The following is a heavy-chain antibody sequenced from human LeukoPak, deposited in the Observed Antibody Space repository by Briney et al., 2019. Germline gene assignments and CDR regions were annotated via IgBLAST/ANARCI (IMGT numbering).Heavy chain of an antibody. CDR1: GFTFSSYT. Sequence: PGGSLRLSCAASGFTFSSYTMHWVRQTPGKGLEWVAVISYDGSDEYYADSVKGRFTISRDNSKNTLYLHMYSLRAEDTAVYYCARAGDTVTTDFDYWAREPWSPSPQ. CDR3: ARAGDTVTTDFDY. V-gene: IGHV3-30*04. D-gene: IGHD4-17*01. J-gene: IGHJ4*02. CDR2: ISYDGSDE.